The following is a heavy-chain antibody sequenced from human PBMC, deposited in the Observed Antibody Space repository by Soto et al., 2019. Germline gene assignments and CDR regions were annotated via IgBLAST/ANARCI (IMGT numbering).Heavy chain of an antibody. CDR1: GYTFTSYA. J-gene: IGHJ2*01. Sequence: QVQLVQSGAEVKKPGASVKVSCKASGYTFTSYAMNWVRQAPGQRLEWMGWINAGNGNTKYSQKFQGRVTITRDTSASTAYMELSSLRSEDTAVYYCARVHGYSIGDLWGRGTLVTVSS. CDR2: INAGNGNT. CDR3: ARVHGYSIGDL. D-gene: IGHD2-21*01. V-gene: IGHV1-3*01.